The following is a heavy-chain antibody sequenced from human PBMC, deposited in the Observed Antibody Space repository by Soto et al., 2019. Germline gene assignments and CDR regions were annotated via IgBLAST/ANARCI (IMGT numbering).Heavy chain of an antibody. J-gene: IGHJ4*02. D-gene: IGHD4-17*01. CDR3: ARLATVSPPYYFDY. V-gene: IGHV1-46*01. CDR2: INPNGGST. CDR1: GYTFISFY. Sequence: ASVKVSCKASGYTFISFYVHWVRQAPGQGLEWMGVINPNGGSTAYAQKFQGRVTMTRDTSTSTVYMELSSLRSEDTAVYYCARLATVSPPYYFDYWGQGTLVTVSS.